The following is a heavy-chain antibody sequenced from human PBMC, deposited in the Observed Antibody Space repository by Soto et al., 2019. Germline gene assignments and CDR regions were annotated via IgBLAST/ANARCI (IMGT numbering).Heavy chain of an antibody. CDR2: IIPIFGTA. V-gene: IGHV1-69*13. CDR3: ASRLRFLEWSVFDY. CDR1: GGTFSSYA. J-gene: IGHJ4*02. Sequence: GASVKVSCKASGGTFSSYAISWVRQAPGQGLEWMGGIIPIFGTANYAQKFQGRVTITADESTSTAYMELSSLRSEDTAVYYCASRLRFLEWSVFDYWGQGTLVTVSS. D-gene: IGHD3-3*01.